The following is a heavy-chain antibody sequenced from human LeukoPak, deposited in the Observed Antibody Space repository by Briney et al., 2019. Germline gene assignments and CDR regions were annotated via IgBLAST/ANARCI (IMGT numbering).Heavy chain of an antibody. J-gene: IGHJ5*02. CDR1: SGSISTSNYY. V-gene: IGHV4-39*07. CDR3: AREGRDMVRGLDWFDP. Sequence: SETLSLTCTVSSGSISTSNYYWGWVRQPPGKALEWIGNIFYSGSTYYSPSLKSRVTISLDTSRNQFSLKLSSVTAADTAVYYCAREGRDMVRGLDWFDPWGQGTLVTVSS. D-gene: IGHD3-10*01. CDR2: IFYSGST.